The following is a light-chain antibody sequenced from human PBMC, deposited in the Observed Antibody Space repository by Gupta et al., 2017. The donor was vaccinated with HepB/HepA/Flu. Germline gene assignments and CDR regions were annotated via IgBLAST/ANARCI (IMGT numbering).Light chain of an antibody. V-gene: IGLV2-23*02. J-gene: IGLJ3*02. CDR3: CSDAGSSTWV. Sequence: ISCTGTSSDLGSFSLVSWYPHHPGKAPNVILSDVNKRPSEIAHRFSGSKSGNTASLTISVLQAEDAADYYCCSDAGSSTWVFGGGTKLTVL. CDR1: SSDLGSFSL. CDR2: DVN.